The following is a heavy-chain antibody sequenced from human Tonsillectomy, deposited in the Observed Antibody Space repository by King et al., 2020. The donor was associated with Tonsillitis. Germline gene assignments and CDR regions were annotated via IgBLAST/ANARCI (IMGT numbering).Heavy chain of an antibody. D-gene: IGHD3-9*01. V-gene: IGHV1-2*02. CDR1: GYTFTGYY. CDR2: INPNNGGT. Sequence: QLVQSGAEVKKPGASVKVSCKASGYTFTGYYMHWVRQAPGQGLEWMGWINPNNGGTNYAQKFQGRVTMTRDLSITTAYMELTRLRSDDTAVYYCARGNYDILTGYFGASNRFDPWGQGALVTVSS. J-gene: IGHJ5*02. CDR3: ARGNYDILTGYFGASNRFDP.